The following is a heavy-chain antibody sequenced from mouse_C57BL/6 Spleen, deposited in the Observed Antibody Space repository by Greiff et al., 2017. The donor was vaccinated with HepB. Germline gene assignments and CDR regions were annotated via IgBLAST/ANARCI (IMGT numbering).Heavy chain of an antibody. V-gene: IGHV1-7*01. CDR3: AKTAVRNFDV. Sequence: QVQLQQSGAELAKPGASVKLSCKASSYTFTSYWMHWVKQRPGQGLEWIGYINPSSGYTKYNQKFKDKATLTADKSSSTAYMQLSSLTYEDSAVYYCAKTAVRNFDVWGTGTTVTVSS. CDR1: SYTFTSYW. CDR2: INPSSGYT. D-gene: IGHD1-1*01. J-gene: IGHJ1*03.